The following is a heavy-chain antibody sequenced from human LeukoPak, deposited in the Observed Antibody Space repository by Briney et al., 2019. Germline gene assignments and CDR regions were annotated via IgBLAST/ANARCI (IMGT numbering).Heavy chain of an antibody. CDR3: ANLRWYYYDSSGFNNDY. CDR2: ISGSGGRT. Sequence: GGSLRLSCAASGFTFSSYAMSWVRQAPGKGLEWVSAISGSGGRTYYTDSVKGRFTISRDNSKNTLYLQMNSLRAEDTAVYYCANLRWYYYDSSGFNNDYWGQGTLVTVSS. CDR1: GFTFSSYA. D-gene: IGHD3-22*01. J-gene: IGHJ4*02. V-gene: IGHV3-23*01.